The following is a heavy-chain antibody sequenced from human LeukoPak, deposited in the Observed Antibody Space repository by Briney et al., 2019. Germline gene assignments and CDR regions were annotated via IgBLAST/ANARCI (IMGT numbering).Heavy chain of an antibody. CDR2: ISSSSSYI. CDR3: ARDRKSGSPLDY. CDR1: GFTFSSYS. D-gene: IGHD2-15*01. J-gene: IGHJ4*02. V-gene: IGHV3-21*01. Sequence: PGGSLRLSCAASGFTFSSYSMNWVRQAPGKGLEWVSSISSSSSYIYYADSVKGRFTISRDNAKNSLYLQMNSLRAEDTAVYYCARDRKSGSPLDYWGQGTLVTVSS.